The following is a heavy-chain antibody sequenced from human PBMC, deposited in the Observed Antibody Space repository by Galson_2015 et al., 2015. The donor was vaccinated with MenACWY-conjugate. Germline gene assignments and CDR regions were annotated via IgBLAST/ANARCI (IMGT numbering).Heavy chain of an antibody. CDR3: AKSMTILDY. CDR2: ISSSSSSI. V-gene: IGHV3-48*02. Sequence: SLKLSCTASGGIFSSHGMNWVRQAPGRGLEWMAGISSSSSSINYADSVKGRFTISRDNATNSLYLQMNSLRDEDTAVYYCAKSMTILDYWGQGTLVTVSS. J-gene: IGHJ4*02. CDR1: GGIFSSHG. D-gene: IGHD4/OR15-4a*01.